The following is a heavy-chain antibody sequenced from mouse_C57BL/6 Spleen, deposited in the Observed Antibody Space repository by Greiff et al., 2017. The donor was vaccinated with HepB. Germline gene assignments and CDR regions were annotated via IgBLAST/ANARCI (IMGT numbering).Heavy chain of an antibody. Sequence: EVQLKESGAELVRPGASVKLSCTASGFNIKDDYMHWVKQRPEQGLEWIGWIDPENGDTEYASKFQGKATITADTSSNTAYLQLSSLTSEDTAVYYCTRNYYGSSPDYWGQGTTLTVSS. CDR3: TRNYYGSSPDY. CDR1: GFNIKDDY. D-gene: IGHD1-1*01. J-gene: IGHJ2*01. CDR2: IDPENGDT. V-gene: IGHV14-4*01.